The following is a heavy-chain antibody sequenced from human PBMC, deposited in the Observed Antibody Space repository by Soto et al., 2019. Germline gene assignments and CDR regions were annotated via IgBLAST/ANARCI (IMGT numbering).Heavy chain of an antibody. J-gene: IGHJ4*02. CDR1: GFTFSDYA. CDR3: AKGGRQCLVTFDFNY. CDR2: VSHDGRNT. D-gene: IGHD6-19*01. V-gene: IGHV3-30*18. Sequence: VQLVESGGGVVQPGRSLRLSCAASGFTFSDYAMHWVRQAPGKGLEWVSVVSHDGRNTHYADSVMGLFIISSDSSKITVSLEMTSLRADDTAVHYCAKGGRQCLVTFDFNYWCQGALVTVSS.